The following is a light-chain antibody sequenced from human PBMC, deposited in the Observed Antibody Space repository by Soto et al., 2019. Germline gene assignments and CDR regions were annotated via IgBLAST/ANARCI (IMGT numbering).Light chain of an antibody. CDR1: QSVGNY. CDR2: GAS. Sequence: DIVMTQSPATLSVSPGERTTLSCRASQSVGNYLAWYQQKPGQAPRLLIYGASSRATGIPDRFSGSGSGTDFTLTISRLEPEDFAVYYCQQYGSSPWTFGQGTKVDIK. J-gene: IGKJ1*01. V-gene: IGKV3-20*01. CDR3: QQYGSSPWT.